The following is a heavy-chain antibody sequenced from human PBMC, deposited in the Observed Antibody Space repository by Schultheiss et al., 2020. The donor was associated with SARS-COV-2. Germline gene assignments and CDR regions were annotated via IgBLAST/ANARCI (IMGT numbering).Heavy chain of an antibody. D-gene: IGHD3-10*01. CDR3: ARDRGRITMVRGVIADY. J-gene: IGHJ4*02. CDR2: IIPIFGTA. CDR1: GGTFSSYA. Sequence: SVKVSCKASGGTFSSYAISWVRQAPGQGLEWMGGIIPIFGTANYAQKFQGRVTITADKSTSTAYMELSRLRSDDTAVYYCARDRGRITMVRGVIADYWGQGTLVTVSS. V-gene: IGHV1-69*06.